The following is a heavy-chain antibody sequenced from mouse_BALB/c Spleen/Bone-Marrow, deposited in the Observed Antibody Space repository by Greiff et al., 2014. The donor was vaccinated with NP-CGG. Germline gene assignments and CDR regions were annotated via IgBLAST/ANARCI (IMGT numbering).Heavy chain of an antibody. CDR2: INPSSGYT. V-gene: IGHV1-4*01. Sequence: LVESGAELARPGASVKMSCKASGYTFTSYTMHWVKQRPGQGLEWIGCINPSSGYTNYNQKFKDKATLTADKSSSTAYMQLSCLTSEDSAVYYCARRYYGSTFDYWGQGTTLTVSS. CDR1: GYTFTSYT. J-gene: IGHJ2*01. D-gene: IGHD1-1*01. CDR3: ARRYYGSTFDY.